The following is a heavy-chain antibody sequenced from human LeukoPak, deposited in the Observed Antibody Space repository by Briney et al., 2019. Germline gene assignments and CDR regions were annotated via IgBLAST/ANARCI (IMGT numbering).Heavy chain of an antibody. CDR3: ATPENDY. CDR2: IYHSGST. Sequence: SETLSLTCAVYGGSFTSYYWSWIRQPPGKGLEWIGEIYHSGSTNYNPSLESRVTISVDTSKNQFSLKLSSVTAADTAVYYCATPENDYWGQGTLVTVSS. V-gene: IGHV4-34*01. D-gene: IGHD1-1*01. J-gene: IGHJ4*02. CDR1: GGSFTSYY.